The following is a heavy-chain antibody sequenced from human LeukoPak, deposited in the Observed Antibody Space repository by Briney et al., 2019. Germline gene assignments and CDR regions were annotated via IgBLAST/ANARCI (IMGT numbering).Heavy chain of an antibody. CDR2: ISSSSYI. CDR1: GFTFSSYS. D-gene: IGHD3-9*01. Sequence: GGSLRLSCAASGFTFSSYSMNWVRQAPGKGLEWVSSISSSSYIYYADSVKGRFTISRDNAKNSLYLQMNSLRAEDTAVYYCARVNFDWFSWFDPWGQGTLVTVSS. J-gene: IGHJ5*02. CDR3: ARVNFDWFSWFDP. V-gene: IGHV3-21*01.